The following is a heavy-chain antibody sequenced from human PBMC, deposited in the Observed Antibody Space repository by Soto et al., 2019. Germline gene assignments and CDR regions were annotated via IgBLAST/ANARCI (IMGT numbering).Heavy chain of an antibody. Sequence: QVQLVESGGGVVQPGRSLRLSCAPSGFTCSNYAMHWVRQAPGKGLEWVAVISYDGSNKYYADSVKGRFTFSRDNSKNTLYLQMNSLRAADTAVYYCASDKRVLRFLEWSYYFDYWGQGTLVIVSS. CDR3: ASDKRVLRFLEWSYYFDY. J-gene: IGHJ4*02. D-gene: IGHD3-3*01. CDR2: ISYDGSNK. CDR1: GFTCSNYA. V-gene: IGHV3-30-3*01.